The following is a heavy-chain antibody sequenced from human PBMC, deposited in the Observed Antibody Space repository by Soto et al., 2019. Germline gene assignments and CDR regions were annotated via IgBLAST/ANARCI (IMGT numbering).Heavy chain of an antibody. V-gene: IGHV3-30*18. D-gene: IGHD3-10*01. J-gene: IGHJ4*02. Sequence: QVQLVESGGGVVQPGRSLRLSCAASGFTFSSYGMHWVRQAPGKGLEWVAVISADGSNKYYADSVKGRFTISRDNSKNTLYLQMNSLRAEDTAVYYCAKDILRGSYYFGYWGQGTLVTVSS. CDR1: GFTFSSYG. CDR2: ISADGSNK. CDR3: AKDILRGSYYFGY.